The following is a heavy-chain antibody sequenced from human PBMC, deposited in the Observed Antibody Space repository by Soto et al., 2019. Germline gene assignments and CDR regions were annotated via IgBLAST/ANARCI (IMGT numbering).Heavy chain of an antibody. J-gene: IGHJ4*02. D-gene: IGHD7-27*01. CDR2: ISGSGGST. CDR3: ATYLGGGIDY. V-gene: IGHV3-23*01. CDR1: GFTFSSYA. Sequence: EVQLLESGGGLVQPGGSLRLSCAASGFTFSSYAMSWVRQAPGKGLEWVSAISGSGGSTYYADSVKGRFTISRDNAKNRLYLQMNSLRAEDTAVYYCATYLGGGIDYWGQGTLVTVSS.